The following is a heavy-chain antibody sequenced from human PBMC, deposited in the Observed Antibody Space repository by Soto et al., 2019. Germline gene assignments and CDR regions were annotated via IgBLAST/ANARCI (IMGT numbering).Heavy chain of an antibody. CDR1: GFTFRSYW. CDR2: INEDESEK. J-gene: IGHJ5*02. CDR3: ARGDCYSGDL. V-gene: IGHV3-7*05. Sequence: EVQLVESGGGLVQPGGSLRLSCVASGFTFRSYWMSWVRQAPGKGLEWVANINEDESEKNYVDSVKGRFTISRDNAKNSLYLQMNSLRAEDTAMYFCARGDCYSGDLWGQGTLVTVSP. D-gene: IGHD2-21*01.